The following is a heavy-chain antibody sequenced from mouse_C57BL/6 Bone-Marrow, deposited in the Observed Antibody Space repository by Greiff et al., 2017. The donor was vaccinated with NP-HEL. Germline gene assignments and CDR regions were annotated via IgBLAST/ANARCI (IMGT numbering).Heavy chain of an antibody. V-gene: IGHV1-85*01. CDR1: GYTFTSYD. J-gene: IGHJ3*01. Sequence: VQLVESGPELVKPGASVKLSCKASGYTFTSYDINWVKQRPGQGLEWIGWIYPRDGSTKYNEKFKGKATLTVDTSSSTAYMELHSLTSEDSAVYFCARSGYVYDGPRWGQGTLVTVSA. D-gene: IGHD2-2*01. CDR2: IYPRDGST. CDR3: ARSGYVYDGPR.